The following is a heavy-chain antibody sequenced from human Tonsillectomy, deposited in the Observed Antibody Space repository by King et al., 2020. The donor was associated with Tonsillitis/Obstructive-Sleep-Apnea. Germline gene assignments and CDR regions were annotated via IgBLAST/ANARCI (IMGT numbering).Heavy chain of an antibody. CDR2: IYSGGTT. CDR3: AREVIIVAATRDWYYDL. J-gene: IGHJ2*01. D-gene: IGHD5-12*01. Sequence: EVQLVESGGGLVQPGGSLRLSCAGPGFTVSSNYMNWVRQAPGKGLEWGSVIYSGGTTYYAGSVKGRFTISRENSKNTRYLQMNSHSAEDTAVYYCAREVIIVAATRDWYYDLWGRGTLVTVSS. CDR1: GFTVSSNY. V-gene: IGHV3-66*01.